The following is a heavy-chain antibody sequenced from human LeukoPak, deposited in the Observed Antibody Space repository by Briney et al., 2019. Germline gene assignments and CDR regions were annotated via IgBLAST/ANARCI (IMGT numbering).Heavy chain of an antibody. V-gene: IGHV3-21*01. CDR1: GFTFSSYS. CDR2: ISSSSSYI. CDR3: AGDELGDRGVLVV. Sequence: PGGSLRLSCAASGFTFSSYSMNWVRQAPGKGLEWVSSISSSSSYIYYADSVKGRFTISRDNAKNSLYLQMNSLRAEDTAVYYCAGDELGDRGVLVVWGQGTLVTVSS. D-gene: IGHD3-16*01. J-gene: IGHJ4*02.